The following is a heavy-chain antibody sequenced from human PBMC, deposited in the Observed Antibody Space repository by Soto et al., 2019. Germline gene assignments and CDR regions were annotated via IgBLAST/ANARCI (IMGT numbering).Heavy chain of an antibody. V-gene: IGHV3-23*01. D-gene: IGHD6-13*01. Sequence: EGQLLDSGGGLVQPGGSLRLSCAASGYTFSRYAMNWVRQAPGKGLEWVSVISGSGDSTYYADSVKGRFTISRDNSKNTLYLQMNSLRTEDTAVYYCARRGPGTYFDYWGQGTLVTVSS. CDR1: GYTFSRYA. CDR3: ARRGPGTYFDY. J-gene: IGHJ4*02. CDR2: ISGSGDST.